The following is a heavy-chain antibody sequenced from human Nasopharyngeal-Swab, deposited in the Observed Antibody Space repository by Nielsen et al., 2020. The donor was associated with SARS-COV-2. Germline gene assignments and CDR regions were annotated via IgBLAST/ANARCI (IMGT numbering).Heavy chain of an antibody. D-gene: IGHD2-15*01. J-gene: IGHJ4*02. CDR2: IYSGGSST. Sequence: GEFLKISCAASGFTFINYAMSWVRQAPGKGLEWVSVIYSGGSSTNYADSVKGRFTISRDNSKDTLYLQMNSLRAEDTAVYYCVQDGPRYCRVGSCYSGYWGQGTLVTVSS. CDR3: VQDGPRYCRVGSCYSGY. V-gene: IGHV3-23*03. CDR1: GFTFINYA.